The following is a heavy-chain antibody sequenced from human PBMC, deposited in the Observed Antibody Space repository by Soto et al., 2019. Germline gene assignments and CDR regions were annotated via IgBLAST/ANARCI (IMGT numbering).Heavy chain of an antibody. CDR1: GFIFNNYV. D-gene: IGHD4-17*01. J-gene: IGHJ5*02. CDR3: ARGIDTSGYGDYVSWFDP. V-gene: IGHV3-23*01. CDR2: ISGSGGST. Sequence: EVQLLESGGVLVQPGGSLRVSCAAPGFIFNNYVMSWVRQAPGRGLEWVSAISGSGGSTYYADSVKGRFTISRDNSKNTLYLQMNSLRAEDTAVYYCARGIDTSGYGDYVSWFDPWGQGTLVTVSS.